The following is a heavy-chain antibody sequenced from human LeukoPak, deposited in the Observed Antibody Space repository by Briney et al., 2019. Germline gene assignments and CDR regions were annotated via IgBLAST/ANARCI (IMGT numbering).Heavy chain of an antibody. CDR3: AREGTRGRDYGDFPFDY. D-gene: IGHD4-17*01. J-gene: IGHJ4*02. CDR1: GYTFTSYG. CDR2: ISAYNGNT. V-gene: IGHV1-18*01. Sequence: GASVKVSCKASGYTFTSYGISWVRQAPGQGLEWMGWISAYNGNTNYAQKFQGRVTITADESTSTAYMELSSLRSEDTAVYYCAREGTRGRDYGDFPFDYWGQGTLVTVSS.